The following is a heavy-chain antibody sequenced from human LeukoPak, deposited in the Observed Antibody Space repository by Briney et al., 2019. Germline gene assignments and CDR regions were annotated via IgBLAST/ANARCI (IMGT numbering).Heavy chain of an antibody. J-gene: IGHJ3*02. Sequence: SETLSLTCTVSSGSVSSSSYYWGWIRQPPGKGLEWIGNIYYSGSTYYNPSLKSRVTISVDTSKNQFSLKLSSVTAADTAVYYCARDCGRYPHTTYDIWGQGTMVTVSS. CDR2: IYYSGST. CDR1: SGSVSSSSYY. V-gene: IGHV4-39*07. CDR3: ARDCGRYPHTTYDI. D-gene: IGHD3-16*02.